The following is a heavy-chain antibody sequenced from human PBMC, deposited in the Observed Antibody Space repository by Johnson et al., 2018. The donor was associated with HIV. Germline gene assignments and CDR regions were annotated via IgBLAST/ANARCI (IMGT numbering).Heavy chain of an antibody. CDR3: ARDWSWRGSLKGGGAFDI. J-gene: IGHJ3*02. V-gene: IGHV3-NL1*01. Sequence: QVQLVESGGGVVQPGRSLRLSCAAAGFSFSAYAMHWVRQAPGKGLEWVSVIYSGGSTYFADSVKGRFPISRDNSKNTLYLQMNSLRAGDTAVYYCARDWSWRGSLKGGGAFDIWGQGTLVTVSA. CDR2: IYSGGST. CDR1: GFSFSAYA. D-gene: IGHD1-26*01.